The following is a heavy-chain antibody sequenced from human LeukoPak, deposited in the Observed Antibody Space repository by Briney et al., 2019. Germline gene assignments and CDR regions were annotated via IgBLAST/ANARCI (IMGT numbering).Heavy chain of an antibody. CDR2: IYYSGSA. CDR3: ARGYISAGRIDY. CDR1: GGSISSYY. Sequence: SETLSLTCTVSGGSISSYYWTWIRQPPGKGLEWIGYIYYSGSANYNPSLKSRVTISVDASKNQFSLKLNSVTPADTAVYYCARGYISAGRIDYWGQGTLVTVSP. J-gene: IGHJ4*02. V-gene: IGHV4-59*01. D-gene: IGHD6-6*01.